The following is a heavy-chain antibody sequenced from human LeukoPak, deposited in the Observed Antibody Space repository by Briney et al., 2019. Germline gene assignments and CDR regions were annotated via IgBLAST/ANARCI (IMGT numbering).Heavy chain of an antibody. V-gene: IGHV1-18*04. CDR2: ISAYNGNT. J-gene: IGHJ4*02. D-gene: IGHD6-19*01. CDR3: ARIGSGWSFDY. CDR1: GYTFTGYY. Sequence: GASVKVSCKASGYTFTGYYMHWVRQAPGQGLEWMGWISAYNGNTNYAQKLQGRVTMTTDTSTSTAYMELRSLRSDDTAVYYCARIGSGWSFDYWGQGTLVTVSS.